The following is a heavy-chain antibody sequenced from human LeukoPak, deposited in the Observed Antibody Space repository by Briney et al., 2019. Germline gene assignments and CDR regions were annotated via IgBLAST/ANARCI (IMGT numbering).Heavy chain of an antibody. D-gene: IGHD3-22*01. CDR2: ISAYNGNT. CDR3: ARDHRSESYCDSSGYYYYSPFDY. V-gene: IGHV1-18*01. Sequence: ASVKVSCKASGYTFTSYGISWVRQAPGQGLEWMGWISAYNGNTNYAQKLQGRVTMTTDTSTSTAYMELRSLRSDDTAVYYCARDHRSESYCDSSGYYYYSPFDYWGRGTLVTVSS. CDR1: GYTFTSYG. J-gene: IGHJ4*02.